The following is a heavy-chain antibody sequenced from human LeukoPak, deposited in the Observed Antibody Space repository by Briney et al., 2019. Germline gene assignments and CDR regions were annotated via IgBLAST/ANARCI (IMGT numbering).Heavy chain of an antibody. CDR1: GFTFSSYG. Sequence: GGSLRLSCAASGFTFSSYGMHWVRQAPGKGLEWVAVIWYDGSNKYYADSVKGRFTIPRDNSKNTLYLQMNSLRAEDTAVYYCAKSPYYGSGSYYTDYYYYMDVWGKGTTVTVSS. V-gene: IGHV3-33*06. J-gene: IGHJ6*03. CDR2: IWYDGSNK. D-gene: IGHD3-10*01. CDR3: AKSPYYGSGSYYTDYYYYMDV.